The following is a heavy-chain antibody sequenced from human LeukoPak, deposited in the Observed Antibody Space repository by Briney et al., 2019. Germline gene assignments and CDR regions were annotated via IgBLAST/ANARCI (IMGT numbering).Heavy chain of an antibody. J-gene: IGHJ3*02. CDR2: IKQDGSEK. Sequence: ETLSLTCTVSGGSISSYYWSWVRQAPGKGLEWVANIKQDGSEKYYVDSVKGRFTISRDNAKSSLYLQMNSLRAEDTAVYYCARESHDAFDIWGQGTMVTVSS. CDR1: GGSISSYY. V-gene: IGHV3-7*01. CDR3: ARESHDAFDI.